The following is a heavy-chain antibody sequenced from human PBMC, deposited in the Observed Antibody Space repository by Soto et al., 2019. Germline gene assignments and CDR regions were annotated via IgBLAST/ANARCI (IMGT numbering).Heavy chain of an antibody. CDR2: IYTSGST. D-gene: IGHD3-3*01. Sequence: SETLSLTCTVSGGSISSYYWSWIRQPAGKGLEWIGRIYTSGSTNYNPSLKSRVTMSVDTSKNQFSLKLSSVTAADTAVYYCARDQVGDFWSGYYNGINWFDPWGQGTLVTVS. V-gene: IGHV4-4*07. CDR3: ARDQVGDFWSGYYNGINWFDP. J-gene: IGHJ5*02. CDR1: GGSISSYY.